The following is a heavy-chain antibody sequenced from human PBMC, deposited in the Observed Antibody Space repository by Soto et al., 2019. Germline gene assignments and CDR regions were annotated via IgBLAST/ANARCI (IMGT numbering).Heavy chain of an antibody. Sequence: QVQLVQSGAEVKKPGASVKVSCKASGYTFTSYGISWVRQAPGQGLEWMGWISAYNGNTNYAQKLQGRVTMTTDTSTSTAYMELRSLRSDDTAAYYCARRTPPYSSSPDLEDYWGQGTLVTVSS. V-gene: IGHV1-18*01. D-gene: IGHD6-6*01. J-gene: IGHJ4*02. CDR2: ISAYNGNT. CDR1: GYTFTSYG. CDR3: ARRTPPYSSSPDLEDY.